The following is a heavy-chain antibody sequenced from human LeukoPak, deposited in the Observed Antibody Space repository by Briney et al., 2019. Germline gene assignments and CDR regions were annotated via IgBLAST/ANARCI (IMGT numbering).Heavy chain of an antibody. CDR1: GFSLSTSAVA. J-gene: IGHJ4*02. CDR3: GHIFNSSPYY. D-gene: IGHD2/OR15-2a*01. V-gene: IGHV2-5*01. Sequence: ESGPTLVKPTQTLTLTFTFSGFSLSTSAVAVAWIRHPPGKALEWLTLIYWNDDKRYIPSLKSRLTITNDTSKNQVVLTMTNMDPVDAATYYCGHIFNSSPYYWGQGTLVTVSS. CDR2: IYWNDDK.